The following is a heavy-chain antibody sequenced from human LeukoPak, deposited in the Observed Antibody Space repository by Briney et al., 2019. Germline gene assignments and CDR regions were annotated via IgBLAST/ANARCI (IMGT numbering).Heavy chain of an antibody. V-gene: IGHV3-21*01. CDR3: ARASPQCYFDY. CDR2: ISSSSSYI. D-gene: IGHD2-2*01. Sequence: PGGSLRLSCAASGFTFSSYSMNWVRQAPGKRLEWVSSISSSSSYIYYADSVKGRFTISRDNAKNSLYLQMNSLRAEDTAVYYCARASPQCYFDYWGQGTLVTVSS. J-gene: IGHJ4*02. CDR1: GFTFSSYS.